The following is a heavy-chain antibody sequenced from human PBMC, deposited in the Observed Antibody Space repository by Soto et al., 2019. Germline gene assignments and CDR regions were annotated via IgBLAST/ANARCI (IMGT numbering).Heavy chain of an antibody. Sequence: QVQLVQSGAEEKKPGASVKVSCKASGYTCTSYAMHWVRQAPGQRLEWMGWLHASNGNTKYLQKFQGRVTITRDTSASTADMELSSLRSEDTAVYYCARSIVVVTALDYWGQGTLVTVSS. V-gene: IGHV1-3*05. J-gene: IGHJ4*02. CDR1: GYTCTSYA. D-gene: IGHD2-21*02. CDR3: ARSIVVVTALDY. CDR2: LHASNGNT.